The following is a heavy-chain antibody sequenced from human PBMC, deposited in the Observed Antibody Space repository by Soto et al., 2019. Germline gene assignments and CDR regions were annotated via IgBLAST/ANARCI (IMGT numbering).Heavy chain of an antibody. D-gene: IGHD3-10*01. J-gene: IGHJ5*02. CDR3: ARGVGSGSYYNQYNWFDP. CDR2: INVYNGNT. V-gene: IGHV1-18*01. CDR1: GYTFTNYG. Sequence: GASVKVSCKASGYTFTNYGISWVRQAPGQGLEWMGWINVYNGNTKYAQKVQGRVTMTTDTSTSTAYMELRSLRSDDTAVYYCARGVGSGSYYNQYNWFDPWGQGTLVPSPQ.